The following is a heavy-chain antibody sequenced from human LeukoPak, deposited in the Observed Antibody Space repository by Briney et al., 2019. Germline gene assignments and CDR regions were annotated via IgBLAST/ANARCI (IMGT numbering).Heavy chain of an antibody. Sequence: GGSLRLSCAASGFTFSDYYMSWIRQAPGKGLEWVSHISSSGSTIYYADSVEGRFTISRDNAKNSLYLQMNSLRPEDTAVYHCARGATSYMDVWGKGTTVTVSS. CDR3: ARGATSYMDV. CDR1: GFTFSDYY. J-gene: IGHJ6*03. V-gene: IGHV3-11*04. CDR2: ISSSGSTI. D-gene: IGHD1-26*01.